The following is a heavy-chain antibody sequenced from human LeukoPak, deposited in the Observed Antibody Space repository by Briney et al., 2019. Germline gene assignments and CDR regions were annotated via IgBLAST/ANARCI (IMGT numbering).Heavy chain of an antibody. Sequence: SETLSLTCAVSGGSISSGGYSWSWIRQPPGKDLEWIGYISHSGSTSYNPSLKSRVTISVDRSKNQFSLKLSSVTAADTAVYYCARVALLWFGESSYYYYGMDVWGQGTTVTVSS. CDR1: GGSISSGGYS. CDR2: ISHSGST. CDR3: ARVALLWFGESSYYYYGMDV. V-gene: IGHV4-30-2*01. D-gene: IGHD3-10*01. J-gene: IGHJ6*02.